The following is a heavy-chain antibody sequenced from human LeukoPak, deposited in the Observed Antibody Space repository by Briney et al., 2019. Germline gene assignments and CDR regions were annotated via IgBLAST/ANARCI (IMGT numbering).Heavy chain of an antibody. V-gene: IGHV1-2*02. CDR3: ARDIRYCSSTSCYRYYYYMDV. D-gene: IGHD2-2*01. Sequence: GASVKVSCKASGFTFTGYYMHWVRQAPGQGLEWMGWINPNSGGTNYAQKFQGRVTMTRDTSISTAYMELSRLRSDDTAVYYCARDIRYCSSTSCYRYYYYMDVWGKGTTVTISS. J-gene: IGHJ6*03. CDR1: GFTFTGYY. CDR2: INPNSGGT.